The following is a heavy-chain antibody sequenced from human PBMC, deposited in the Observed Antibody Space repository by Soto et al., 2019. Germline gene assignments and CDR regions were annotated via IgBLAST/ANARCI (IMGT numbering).Heavy chain of an antibody. CDR2: IIPILGIA. CDR1: GGTFSSYT. CDR3: ARDIPAAMFDAFDI. D-gene: IGHD2-2*01. Sequence: QVQLVQSGAEVKKPGSSVKVSCKASGGTFSSYTISWVRQAPGQGLEWMGRIIPILGIANYAQKFQGRVTITADKSPSTAYMELSSLRSEDTAVYYCARDIPAAMFDAFDIWGQGTMVTVSS. J-gene: IGHJ3*02. V-gene: IGHV1-69*08.